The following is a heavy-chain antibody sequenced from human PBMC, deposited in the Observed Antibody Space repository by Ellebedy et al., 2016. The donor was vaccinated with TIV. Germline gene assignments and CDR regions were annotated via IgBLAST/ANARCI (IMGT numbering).Heavy chain of an antibody. CDR3: ASLKGVYGDYYY. Sequence: ASVKVSXXASGYTFTSYGISWVRQAPGQGLEWMGWISAYNGNTNYAQKFQGRVTMTTDTSTSTAYMELRSLRSDDTAVYYCASLKGVYGDYYYWGQGTLVTVSS. CDR2: ISAYNGNT. D-gene: IGHD4-17*01. J-gene: IGHJ4*02. CDR1: GYTFTSYG. V-gene: IGHV1-18*01.